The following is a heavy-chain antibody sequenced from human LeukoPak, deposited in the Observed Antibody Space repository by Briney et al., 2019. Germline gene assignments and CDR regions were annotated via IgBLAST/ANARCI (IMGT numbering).Heavy chain of an antibody. CDR2: INPSGGST. J-gene: IGHJ5*02. Sequence: EASLKVSCKASGYTFTSYYMNWVRQAPGQGLEWLGIINPSGGSTSYAQKFQGRVTMTRDTSTSTVYMELSSLRSEDTAVYYCARDMGLTYYDFWSGYSWFDPWGQGTLVTVSS. V-gene: IGHV1-46*01. CDR3: ARDMGLTYYDFWSGYSWFDP. CDR1: GYTFTSYY. D-gene: IGHD3-3*01.